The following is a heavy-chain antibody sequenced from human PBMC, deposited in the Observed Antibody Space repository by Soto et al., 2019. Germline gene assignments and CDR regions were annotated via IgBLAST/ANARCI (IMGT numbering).Heavy chain of an antibody. V-gene: IGHV2-5*02. D-gene: IGHD2-2*01. CDR2: IYWDDDK. J-gene: IGHJ3*01. CDR3: AHAYGGTSWPNDAFDV. Sequence: QITLKESGPTLAKPTQTLTLTCTFSGFSLSADGVGVGWIRQPPGKALVWLALIYWDDDKRYRPSLKSRLTITKDTSKNQVVLTMTNMDPVDTATYYCAHAYGGTSWPNDAFDVWGQGTVVTVSS. CDR1: GFSLSADGVG.